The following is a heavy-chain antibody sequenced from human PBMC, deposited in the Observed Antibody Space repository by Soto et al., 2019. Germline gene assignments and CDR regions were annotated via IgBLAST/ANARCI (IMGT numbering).Heavy chain of an antibody. Sequence: SETLSLTCTVSGGSISSGDYDWNWIRQPPGKGLEWIGFIYNSGNTYYNPSLKSRVTISLDTSKNQFSLKLTSVTAADTAVYYCARNDYDYVWESPGGDAFDIWGQGTLVTVSS. CDR3: ARNDYDYVWESPGGDAFDI. CDR2: IYNSGNT. V-gene: IGHV4-30-4*01. CDR1: GGSISSGDYD. J-gene: IGHJ3*02. D-gene: IGHD3-16*01.